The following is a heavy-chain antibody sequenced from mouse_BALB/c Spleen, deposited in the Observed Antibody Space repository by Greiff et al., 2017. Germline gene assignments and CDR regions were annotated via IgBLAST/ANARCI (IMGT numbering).Heavy chain of an antibody. CDR2: IWSGGST. CDR3: ARNGDGNYYFDY. J-gene: IGHJ2*01. Sequence: VQVVESGPGLVQPSQSLSITCTVSGFSLTSYGVHWVRQSPGKGLEWLGVIWSGGSTDYNAAFISRLSISKDNSKSQVFFKMNSLQANDTAIYYCARNGDGNYYFDYWGQGTTLTVSS. CDR1: GFSLTSYG. V-gene: IGHV2-2*02. D-gene: IGHD2-1*01.